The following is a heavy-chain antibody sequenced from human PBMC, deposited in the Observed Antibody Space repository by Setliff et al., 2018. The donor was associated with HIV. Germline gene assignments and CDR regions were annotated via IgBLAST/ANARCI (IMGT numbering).Heavy chain of an antibody. Sequence: SETLSLTCTVSGDSVTRGGDFWSWIRQRPGKGLEWIGYIYYTGSTNYNPSVKSRVTISVDTSKNQFSLKLSSVTAADTAVYFCARGIDWGHFYYYYMDVWGKGTTVTVSS. CDR1: GDSVTRGGDF. CDR3: ARGIDWGHFYYYYMDV. CDR2: IYYTGST. J-gene: IGHJ6*03. V-gene: IGHV4-61*08. D-gene: IGHD7-27*01.